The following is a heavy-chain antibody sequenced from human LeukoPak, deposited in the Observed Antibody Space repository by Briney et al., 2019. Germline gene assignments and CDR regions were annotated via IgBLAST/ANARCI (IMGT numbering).Heavy chain of an antibody. J-gene: IGHJ5*02. D-gene: IGHD3-22*01. CDR2: IYYSGST. V-gene: IGHV4-39*07. CDR3: ARRKRYYFAFP. Sequence: SETLSLTCTVSGGSISSSTYFWGWIRQPPGKGLEWIGSIYYSGSTYYNPSLKSRVTISVDTSKNQFSLKLRSVTAADTAVYYCARRKRYYFAFPWGQGTLVTVSS. CDR1: GGSISSSTYF.